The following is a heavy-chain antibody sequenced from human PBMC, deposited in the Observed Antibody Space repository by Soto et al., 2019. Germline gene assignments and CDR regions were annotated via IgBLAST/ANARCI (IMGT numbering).Heavy chain of an antibody. CDR3: ARERGTYYYGMDV. V-gene: IGHV3-74*01. CDR2: INSDGSST. J-gene: IGHJ6*02. CDR1: GFTFSSYW. D-gene: IGHD1-1*01. Sequence: GGSLRLSXAASGFTFSSYWMHWVRQAPGKGLVWVSRINSDGSSTSYADSVKGRFTISRDNAKNTLYLQMNSLRAEDTAVYYCARERGTYYYGMDVWGQGTTVTVSS.